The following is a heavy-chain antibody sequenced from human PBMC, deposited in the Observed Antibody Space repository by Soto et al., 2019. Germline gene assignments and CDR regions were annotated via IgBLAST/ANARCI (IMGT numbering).Heavy chain of an antibody. CDR3: ARTLSKPRFYYYYGMDV. CDR1: GASISSSNYY. V-gene: IGHV4-39*01. CDR2: TYYSGST. D-gene: IGHD3-16*01. Sequence: PSETLSLTCTVSGASISSSNYYWGWIRQPPGKGLEWIGSTYYSGSTYYNSSLKSRVTISVDTSKNQFSLTLRSVTAADTAVYYCARTLSKPRFYYYYGMDVWGQGTTVTVSS. J-gene: IGHJ6*02.